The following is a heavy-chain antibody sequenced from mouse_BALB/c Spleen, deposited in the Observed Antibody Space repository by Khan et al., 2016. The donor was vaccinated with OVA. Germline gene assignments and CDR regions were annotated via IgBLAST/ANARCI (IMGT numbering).Heavy chain of an antibody. J-gene: IGHJ2*01. V-gene: IGHV1-81*01. CDR2: IYPGSDNA. D-gene: IGHD2-3*01. CDR1: GYTFTYYV. CDR3: ARGDGYYVYFDY. Sequence: VQLVESGPELVEPGASVKMSCKASGYTFTYYVITWVKQRTGQGLEWIGEIYPGSDNAYYNERFKGKATLTADKSSNTTHMQLSSLTSEDSAVYFCARGDGYYVYFDYWGQGTTLTVSS.